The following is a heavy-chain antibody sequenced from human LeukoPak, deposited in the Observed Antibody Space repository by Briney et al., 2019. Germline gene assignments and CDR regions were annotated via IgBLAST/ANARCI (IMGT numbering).Heavy chain of an antibody. D-gene: IGHD1-1*01. Sequence: GGSLRLSCSTSGFTFTSHVMHWVRQAPGKGLQYVSGISMNVQTTYYAGSVMGRFTISRDSSKNTVYLQMNSLTAEDTAVYYCVREGLERRTNFDYWGQGTLVSVSS. CDR2: ISMNVQTT. J-gene: IGHJ4*02. CDR1: GFTFTSHV. CDR3: VREGLERRTNFDY. V-gene: IGHV3-64D*06.